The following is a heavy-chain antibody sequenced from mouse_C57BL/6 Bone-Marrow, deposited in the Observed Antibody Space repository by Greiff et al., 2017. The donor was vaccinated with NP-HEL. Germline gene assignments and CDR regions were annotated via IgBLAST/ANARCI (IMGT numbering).Heavy chain of an antibody. CDR1: GFNIKDYY. D-gene: IGHD1-1*01. CDR2: IAPEDGDT. J-gene: IGHJ3*01. Sequence: EVQLQQSGAELVKPGASVKLSCTASGFNIKDYYMHWVKPRTEQGLEWLGRIAPEDGDTTYAPKFPGTATITAATSSTTTYLQLSSLTSEDTAVYYCASRGFDYYGSTWFAYWGQGTLVTVSA. V-gene: IGHV14-2*01. CDR3: ASRGFDYYGSTWFAY.